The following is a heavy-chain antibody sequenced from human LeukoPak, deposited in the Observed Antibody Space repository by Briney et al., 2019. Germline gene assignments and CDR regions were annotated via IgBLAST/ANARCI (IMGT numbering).Heavy chain of an antibody. D-gene: IGHD6-13*01. J-gene: IGHJ4*02. CDR1: GLTFSSFG. CDR2: IWYDGSNK. V-gene: IGHV3-33*01. CDR3: ARDRSSTYYLDY. Sequence: PGGSLRLSCAASGLTFSSFGMHWVRQAPGKGLEWVAFIWYDGSNKYYADSVKGRFTISRGNSRDTVHLQMNNLRAEDTAVYYCARDRSSTYYLDYWGRGTLVTVSS.